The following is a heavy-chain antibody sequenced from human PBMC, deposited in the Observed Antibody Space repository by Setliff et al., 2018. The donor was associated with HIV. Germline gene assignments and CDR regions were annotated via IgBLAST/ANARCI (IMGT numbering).Heavy chain of an antibody. D-gene: IGHD6-13*01. V-gene: IGHV1-24*01. CDR1: GYTLTELS. CDR3: ATDPGYSSTWYSESFQH. CDR2: FDPEDGET. J-gene: IGHJ1*01. Sequence: ASVKVSCKISGYTLTELSIHWVRQAPGKGLEWMANFDPEDGETFYAKKFQGRLTMTEDTSTDTAYMELSSLRSDDTAMNYCATDPGYSSTWYSESFQHWGQGTVVTVSS.